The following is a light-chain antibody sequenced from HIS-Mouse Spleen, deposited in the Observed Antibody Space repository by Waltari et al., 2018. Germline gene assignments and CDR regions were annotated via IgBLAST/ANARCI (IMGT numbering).Light chain of an antibody. CDR1: QSVSSY. Sequence: EIVLTQSPATLSLSPGERDTLSCRASQSVSSYLAWYQQKPGQAPRLLIYDASNRATGIPARFSGSGSGTDFTLTISSLEPEDFADYYCQQRSNWPPYTFGQGTKLEIK. V-gene: IGKV3-11*01. CDR2: DAS. CDR3: QQRSNWPPYT. J-gene: IGKJ2*01.